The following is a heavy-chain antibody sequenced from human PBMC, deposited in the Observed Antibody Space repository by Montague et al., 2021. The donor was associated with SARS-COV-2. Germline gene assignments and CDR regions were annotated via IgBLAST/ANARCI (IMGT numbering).Heavy chain of an antibody. V-gene: IGHV4-59*01. CDR2: IYYSGST. CDR1: GGSISSYY. J-gene: IGHJ6*02. CDR3: ARDKPDYDFWPGYGMDV. Sequence: SETLSLTCTVSGGSISSYYWSWIRQPPGKGLEWIGYIYYSGSTNYNPSLKSRVTISVDTSKNQFSLKLSSETAADTAVYYCARDKPDYDFWPGYGMDVWGQGTTVTVSS. D-gene: IGHD3-3*01.